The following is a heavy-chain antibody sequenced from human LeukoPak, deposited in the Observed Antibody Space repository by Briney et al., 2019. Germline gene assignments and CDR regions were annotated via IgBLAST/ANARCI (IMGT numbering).Heavy chain of an antibody. CDR2: ISTYNGNT. J-gene: IGHJ5*02. D-gene: IGHD7-27*01. Sequence: GASVKVSCKASGYTFTSYGISWVRQAPGQGLEWMGWISTYNGNTNYAQKLQGRVTMTTDTSTSTAYMELSSLRSEDTAVYYCAPYLGRVNWFDPWGQGTLVTVSS. V-gene: IGHV1-18*01. CDR1: GYTFTSYG. CDR3: APYLGRVNWFDP.